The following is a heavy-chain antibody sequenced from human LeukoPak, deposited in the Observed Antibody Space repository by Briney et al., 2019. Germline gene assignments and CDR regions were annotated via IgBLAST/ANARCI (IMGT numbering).Heavy chain of an antibody. CDR3: TRGNSSQYFQY. CDR1: NYTFTNYP. J-gene: IGHJ1*01. D-gene: IGHD1/OR15-1a*01. V-gene: IGHV1-18*01. CDR2: ISAYSGNT. Sequence: ASVKVSCKASNYTFTNYPISWVRQAPGQGLEWLGWISAYSGNTNYAQKVQGRVTMTTDASTNTAYMELASLRPDDTAIYYCTRGNSSQYFQYWGQGTLVTVSS.